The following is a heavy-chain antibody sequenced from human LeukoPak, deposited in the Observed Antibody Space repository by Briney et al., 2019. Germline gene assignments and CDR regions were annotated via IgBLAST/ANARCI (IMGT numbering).Heavy chain of an antibody. CDR1: GFTFSYYS. CDR3: AGSTVWSGIFQY. CDR2: IDSSSATT. D-gene: IGHD3-3*01. V-gene: IGHV3-48*01. Sequence: GGFLRLSCAAAGFTFSYYSMTWVRQAPGKGLERVSSIDSSSATTYYADSVKGRFIISRDNAKNSLFLQINSLRAEDTAVYYCAGSTVWSGIFQYWGQGTLVTVSS. J-gene: IGHJ1*01.